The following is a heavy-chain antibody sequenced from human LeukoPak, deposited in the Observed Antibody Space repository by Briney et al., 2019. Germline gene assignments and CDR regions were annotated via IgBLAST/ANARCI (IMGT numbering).Heavy chain of an antibody. Sequence: GGSLRLSCAASGFTFSSYWMSWVRQAPGKGLEWVANIKQDGSEKYYVDPVKGRFTISRDNAKNSLYLQMNSLRAEDTAVYYCARVVVVPAADYFDYWGQGTLVTVSS. J-gene: IGHJ4*02. CDR1: GFTFSSYW. D-gene: IGHD2-2*01. V-gene: IGHV3-7*01. CDR2: IKQDGSEK. CDR3: ARVVVVPAADYFDY.